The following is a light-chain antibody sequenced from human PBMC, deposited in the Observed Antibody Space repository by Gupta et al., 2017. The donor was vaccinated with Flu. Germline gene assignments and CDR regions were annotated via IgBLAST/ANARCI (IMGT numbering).Light chain of an antibody. CDR3: QQYNNWPLYT. Sequence: EIVMTQSPATLSVSPGERATLSCRASQSVSSNLAWYQQKPGQAPRLLIYGASTRATSIPARFSGSGSGAEFTLTISSRLSEEFAVYYCQQYNNWPLYTFGQGTKLEIK. V-gene: IGKV3-15*01. J-gene: IGKJ2*01. CDR2: GAS. CDR1: QSVSSN.